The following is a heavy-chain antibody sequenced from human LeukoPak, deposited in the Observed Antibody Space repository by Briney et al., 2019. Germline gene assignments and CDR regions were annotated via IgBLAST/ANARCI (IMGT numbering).Heavy chain of an antibody. CDR1: GGSISSSSYY. D-gene: IGHD6-13*01. CDR3: ARDHSIAAAGHY. V-gene: IGHV4-39*07. Sequence: SETLSLTCTVSGGSISSSSYYWGWIRQPPGKGLEWIGSIYYSGSTYYNPSLKSRVTISVDTSKNQFSLKLSSVTAADTAVYYCARDHSIAAAGHYWGKGTLVTVPS. CDR2: IYYSGST. J-gene: IGHJ4*02.